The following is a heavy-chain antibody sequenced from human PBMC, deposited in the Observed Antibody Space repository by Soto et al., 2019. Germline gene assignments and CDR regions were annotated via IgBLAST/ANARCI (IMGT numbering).Heavy chain of an antibody. J-gene: IGHJ4*02. D-gene: IGHD1-1*01. V-gene: IGHV1-18*01. CDR2: ISAHNGNT. Sequence: QVHLVQSGAEVKKPGASVKVSCKGSGYIFTTYGITWVRQAPGQGLEWMGWISAHNGNTNYAQKLQGRVTVTRDTSTSTAYMEPRNLRSDDTAVYYCARGGYGDYWGQGALVTVSS. CDR1: GYIFTTYG. CDR3: ARGGYGDY.